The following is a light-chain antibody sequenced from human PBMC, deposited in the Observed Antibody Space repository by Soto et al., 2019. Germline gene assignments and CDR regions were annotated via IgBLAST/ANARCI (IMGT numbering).Light chain of an antibody. V-gene: IGKV1-39*01. Sequence: DIQMTQSPSSLSASVGDRVTITCRASQGISTYLNWYQQRPGKAPKLLIYAASSLQSGVPSRFSGSGSETHFNLTISSLQTEDFATYSCQQSYSTTWTFGQGTKVDIK. CDR1: QGISTY. CDR3: QQSYSTTWT. CDR2: AAS. J-gene: IGKJ1*01.